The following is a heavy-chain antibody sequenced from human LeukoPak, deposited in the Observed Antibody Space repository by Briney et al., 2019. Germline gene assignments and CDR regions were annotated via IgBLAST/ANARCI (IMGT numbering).Heavy chain of an antibody. J-gene: IGHJ4*02. D-gene: IGHD3-10*01. CDR2: INPNSGGT. V-gene: IGHV1-2*04. CDR1: GYTFTGYY. Sequence: GASVKVSCKASGYTFTGYYMHWVRQAPGQGLEWMGWINPNSGGTNYAQKFQGWVTMTRDTSISTAYMELSRLRSDDTAVYYCARGLYGSGSYYLFDYWGQGTLVTVSS. CDR3: ARGLYGSGSYYLFDY.